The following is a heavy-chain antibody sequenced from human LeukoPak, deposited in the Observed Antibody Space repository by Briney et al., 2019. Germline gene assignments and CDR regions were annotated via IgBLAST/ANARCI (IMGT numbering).Heavy chain of an antibody. Sequence: GGSLRLSCAASGFTFSSYSMNWVRQAPGKGLEWVSSISSYSSHIFYADSVKGRFTISRDNAKNSLYLQMTSLRAEDTAVYYCARDPYSGAYGNDYYYYMDVWGKGTTVTISS. CDR3: ARDPYSGAYGNDYYYYMDV. CDR1: GFTFSSYS. J-gene: IGHJ6*03. D-gene: IGHD1-26*01. V-gene: IGHV3-21*01. CDR2: ISSYSSHI.